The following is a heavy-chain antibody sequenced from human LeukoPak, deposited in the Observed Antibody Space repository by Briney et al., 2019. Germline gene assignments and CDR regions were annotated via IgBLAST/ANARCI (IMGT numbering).Heavy chain of an antibody. CDR3: ARGAAADYDILTGYYGYFQH. V-gene: IGHV3-21*01. D-gene: IGHD3-9*01. CDR2: ISSSSSYI. Sequence: GGSLRLSCAASGFTFSSYSMNWVRQAPGKGLEWVPSISSSSSYIYYADSVKGRFTISRDNAKNSLYLQMNSLRAEDTAVYYCARGAAADYDILTGYYGYFQHWGQGTLVTVSS. J-gene: IGHJ1*01. CDR1: GFTFSSYS.